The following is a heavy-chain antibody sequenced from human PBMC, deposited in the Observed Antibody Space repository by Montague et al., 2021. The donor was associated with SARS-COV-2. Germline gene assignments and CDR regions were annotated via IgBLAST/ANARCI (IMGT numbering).Heavy chain of an antibody. CDR3: AREGGTKSSHWWGAFDS. CDR2: IFYSGST. V-gene: IGHV4-59*01. J-gene: IGHJ5*01. CDR1: GDSMSGYY. D-gene: IGHD2-15*01. Sequence: SETLSLTCTVSGDSMSGYYWSWVRQAPGTGLEWIGNIFYSGSTSYNPSXXSRVTISIDTSKKQFSLKLTSVTAADTAVYFCAREGGTKSSHWWGAFDSWGHGTLVTVSS.